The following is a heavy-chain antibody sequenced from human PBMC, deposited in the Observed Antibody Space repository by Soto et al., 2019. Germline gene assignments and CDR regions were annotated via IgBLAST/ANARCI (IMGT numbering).Heavy chain of an antibody. CDR2: INHSGST. J-gene: IGHJ6*02. D-gene: IGHD3-16*01. CDR3: ARGPAVWGSYYYYYGMDV. V-gene: IGHV4-34*01. Sequence: PSETLSLTCAVYGGSFSGYYWSWIRQPPGKGLEWIGEINHSGSTNYNPSLKSRVTISVDTSKNQFSLKLSSVTAADTAVYYCARGPAVWGSYYYYYGMDVWGQGTTVTVSS. CDR1: GGSFSGYY.